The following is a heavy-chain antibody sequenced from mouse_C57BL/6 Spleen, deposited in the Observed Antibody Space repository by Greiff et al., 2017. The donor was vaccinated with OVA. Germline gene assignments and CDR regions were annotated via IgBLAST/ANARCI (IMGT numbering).Heavy chain of an antibody. CDR3: AREDGYYPFDY. Sequence: QVQLQQPGAELVKPGASVKMSCKASGYTFTCYWITWVKQRPGQGLEWIGDIYPGSGSTNSNEKFKSKATLTVDTSSSTAYMQLSSLTSEDSAVYYCAREDGYYPFDYWGQGTTLTVSS. D-gene: IGHD2-3*01. J-gene: IGHJ2*01. CDR2: IYPGSGST. CDR1: GYTFTCYW. V-gene: IGHV1-55*01.